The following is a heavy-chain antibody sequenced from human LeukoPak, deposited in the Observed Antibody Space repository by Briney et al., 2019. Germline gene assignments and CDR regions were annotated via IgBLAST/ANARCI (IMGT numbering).Heavy chain of an antibody. CDR1: GFTFSNYA. Sequence: PGGSLRLSCAASGFTFSNYAMSWVRQAPGKGLEWVSAISASGGTTYYADSVKGRLTISRDSSKHTVYLVMDSLRAEDTAEYYCAKFRDTGGPRGGFDPWGQGTLVTLSS. CDR3: AKFRDTGGPRGGFDP. J-gene: IGHJ5*02. D-gene: IGHD2-8*02. V-gene: IGHV3-23*01. CDR2: ISASGGTT.